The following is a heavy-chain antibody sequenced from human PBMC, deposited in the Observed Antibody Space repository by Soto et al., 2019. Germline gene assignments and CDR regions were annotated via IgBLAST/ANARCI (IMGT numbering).Heavy chain of an antibody. J-gene: IGHJ6*02. CDR1: GYTFTTYA. CDR2: INAGNGNT. D-gene: IGHD5-12*01. Sequence: ASVKVSCKASGYTFTTYAMHWVRQAPGQRLEWMGWINAGNGNTKYSQRFQGRVTITSDTSASTAYMELSSLRSEDTAVYYCAREGMATMDLYYYYGMDVWGQGTTVTVSS. V-gene: IGHV1-3*01. CDR3: AREGMATMDLYYYYGMDV.